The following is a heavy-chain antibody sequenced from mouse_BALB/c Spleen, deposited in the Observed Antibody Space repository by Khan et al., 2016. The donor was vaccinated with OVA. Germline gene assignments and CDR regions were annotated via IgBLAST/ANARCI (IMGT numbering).Heavy chain of an antibody. Sequence: EVELVESGGGLVKPGGSLKLSCAASGFTFNNYAVSWVRQTPEKRLEWVATISSGGTYTYYPDSVQGRFTISRDTAKNTLYLQMTSLSSEDTAIYFCAREVFTTVGATPFAYWGQGTLVTVSA. V-gene: IGHV5-9-3*01. J-gene: IGHJ3*01. CDR1: GFTFNNYA. CDR2: ISSGGTYT. D-gene: IGHD1-1*01. CDR3: AREVFTTVGATPFAY.